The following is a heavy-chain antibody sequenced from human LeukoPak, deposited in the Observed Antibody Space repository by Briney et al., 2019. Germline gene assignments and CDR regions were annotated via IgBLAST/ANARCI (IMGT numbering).Heavy chain of an antibody. V-gene: IGHV3-23*01. CDR1: GFTFSSYA. CDR3: ASGQRWTTVPVNWFDP. CDR2: ISGSGGST. D-gene: IGHD4-17*01. Sequence: GGSLRLSCAASGFTFSSYAMSWVRQAPGKGLEWVSAISGSGGSTYYADSVKGRFTISRDNSKNTLYLQMNSLRAEDTAVYYCASGQRWTTVPVNWFDPWGQGTLVTVSS. J-gene: IGHJ5*02.